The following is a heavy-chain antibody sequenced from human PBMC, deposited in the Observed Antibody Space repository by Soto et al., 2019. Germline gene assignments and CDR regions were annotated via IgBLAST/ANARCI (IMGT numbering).Heavy chain of an antibody. Sequence: QVQLLESGGGVVQPGRSLRLSCAASGFTFRTYGMHWVRQAPGKGLEWVAVISDDGSNKYNIAPMEGRFTISRDNSKKTLYLQMNSLRPDDTAFDYCAKGTGDTSGTNDAFDIWGQGTMVTVSS. J-gene: IGHJ3*02. V-gene: IGHV3-30*18. CDR1: GFTFRTYG. CDR2: ISDDGSNK. CDR3: AKGTGDTSGTNDAFDI. D-gene: IGHD1-1*01.